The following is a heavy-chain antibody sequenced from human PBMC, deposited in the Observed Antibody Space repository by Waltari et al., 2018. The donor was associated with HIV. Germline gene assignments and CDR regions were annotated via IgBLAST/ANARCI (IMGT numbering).Heavy chain of an antibody. Sequence: EVQLVESGGGLVQPGGSLRLSCAASGFTFANYAMSWVRKAPGRGLEWVSAITGRGAATDYADSVRGRFTISRDNSKNTVYLEMNSLEAEDTAVYYCARRTAVHSGNFDYWGQGTLVTVSS. D-gene: IGHD4-17*01. J-gene: IGHJ4*02. CDR2: ITGRGAAT. CDR1: GFTFANYA. V-gene: IGHV3-23*04. CDR3: ARRTAVHSGNFDY.